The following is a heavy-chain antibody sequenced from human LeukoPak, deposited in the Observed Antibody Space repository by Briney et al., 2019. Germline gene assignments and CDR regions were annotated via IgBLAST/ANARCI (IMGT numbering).Heavy chain of an antibody. Sequence: QPGGSLRLSCAASGFTFSSYVMNWVRQAPGKGLEWVAYISSSGRTIYYADSVKGRFTISRDNAKNSLYLQMNSLRAEDTAVYYCARTGDYYYYYMDVWGKGTTVTVSS. CDR1: GFTFSSYV. CDR3: ARTGDYYYYYMDV. D-gene: IGHD2-8*02. CDR2: ISSSGRTI. V-gene: IGHV3-48*03. J-gene: IGHJ6*03.